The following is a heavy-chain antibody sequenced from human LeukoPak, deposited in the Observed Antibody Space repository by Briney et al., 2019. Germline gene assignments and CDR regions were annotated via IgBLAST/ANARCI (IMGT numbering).Heavy chain of an antibody. CDR1: GCSISSYNL. CDR2: IYHSGST. J-gene: IGHJ4*02. Sequence: SGTLSLTCAASGCSISSYNLLWLVRQPPGKGLEWTGEIYHSGSTNYKPSLKGRFTISRDKSKNQFSLKLSSVTAADTAVYYCARVEMTGISIDYWGQGTLVTVSS. V-gene: IGHV4-4*02. CDR3: ARVEMTGISIDY.